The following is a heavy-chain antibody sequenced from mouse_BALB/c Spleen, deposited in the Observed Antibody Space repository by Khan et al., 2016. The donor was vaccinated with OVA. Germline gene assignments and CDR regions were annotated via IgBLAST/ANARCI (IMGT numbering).Heavy chain of an antibody. CDR2: ISTYSGDA. CDR3: TRGGRFAD. J-gene: IGHJ3*01. D-gene: IGHD1-1*02. CDR1: GYTFTDYA. Sequence: VQLQESGAELVRPGVSVKISCKGSGYTFTDYAMHWVKQLHAKTLEWIGVISTYSGDADYNQKFQGKASMTVDKSSSTAYLELPRLTSEDSAIXDCTRGGRFADWGQGTLVTDSA. V-gene: IGHV1S137*01.